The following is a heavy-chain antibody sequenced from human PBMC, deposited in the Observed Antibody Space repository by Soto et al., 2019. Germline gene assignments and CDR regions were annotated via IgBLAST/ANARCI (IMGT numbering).Heavy chain of an antibody. Sequence: ASVKVSCKTSGYTFTNYPITWVRQAPGQGLEWVGWISAYGGSTNYAQNLQGRVTMTTDTFTSTVYMELRSLRYDDTAVYYCARDLGGVLMALDPWGQGTLVTVPQ. CDR1: GYTFTNYP. V-gene: IGHV1-18*04. J-gene: IGHJ5*02. CDR3: ARDLGGVLMALDP. CDR2: ISAYGGST. D-gene: IGHD2-8*01.